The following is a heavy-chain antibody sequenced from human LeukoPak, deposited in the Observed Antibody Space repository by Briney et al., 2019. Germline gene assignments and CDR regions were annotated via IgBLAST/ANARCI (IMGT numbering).Heavy chain of an antibody. V-gene: IGHV3-23*01. D-gene: IGHD5-12*01. CDR3: AKAWEWLRLGILPDY. J-gene: IGHJ4*02. CDR1: GFASSRDT. Sequence: GVSLRRSSVADGFASSRDTVCRARDAPGKRLKWVSAISGSGGSTYYADSVKGRFTISRDNSKNTLYLQMNSLRAEDTAVYYCAKAWEWLRLGILPDYWGQGTLVTVSS. CDR2: ISGSGGST.